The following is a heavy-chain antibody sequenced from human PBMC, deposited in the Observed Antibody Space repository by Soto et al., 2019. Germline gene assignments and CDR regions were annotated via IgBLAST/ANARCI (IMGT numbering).Heavy chain of an antibody. CDR3: SGGGRPGQIDWFDP. V-gene: IGHV4-4*02. CDR1: GGSLSSCNW. J-gene: IGHJ5*02. D-gene: IGHD2-21*01. Sequence: QVQLQESGPRLVKPSGTLSLTCAVYGGSLSSCNWWSWVRQPPGKGLEWIGEIYRYGSTSYNPSLKSRVTLAVDKAKNQIALKITALTAADPAVYFCSGGGRPGQIDWFDPWGQGILVTVSS. CDR2: IYRYGST.